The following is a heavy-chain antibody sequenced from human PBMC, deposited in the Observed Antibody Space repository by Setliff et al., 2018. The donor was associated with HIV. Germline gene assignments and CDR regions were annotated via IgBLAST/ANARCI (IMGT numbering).Heavy chain of an antibody. J-gene: IGHJ4*02. Sequence: PGGSLRLSCTVSGFTFSNNDIQCVRQGTEKGLEWVSIITGAGDTNYPGSVKGRFTISRDSTKNSLYLQMNSLRDGDTAVYYCVRAPPSGWHPSFDYWGQGALVTVSS. CDR2: ITGAGDT. CDR1: GFTFSNND. CDR3: VRAPPSGWHPSFDY. D-gene: IGHD6-19*01. V-gene: IGHV3-13*01.